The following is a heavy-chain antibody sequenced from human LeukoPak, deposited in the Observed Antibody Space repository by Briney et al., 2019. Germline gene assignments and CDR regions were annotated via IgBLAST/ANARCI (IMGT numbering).Heavy chain of an antibody. Sequence: SETLSLTCTVSGGSISSYYWNWIRQPPGKGLEWIGYIYYSGSTNYNPSLKSRVTISVDTSKNQFSLNLSSVTAADTAVYYCARHVSGASRAFDIWGQGTMVTVSS. CDR3: ARHVSGASRAFDI. V-gene: IGHV4-59*01. D-gene: IGHD2-15*01. CDR2: IYYSGST. J-gene: IGHJ3*02. CDR1: GGSISSYY.